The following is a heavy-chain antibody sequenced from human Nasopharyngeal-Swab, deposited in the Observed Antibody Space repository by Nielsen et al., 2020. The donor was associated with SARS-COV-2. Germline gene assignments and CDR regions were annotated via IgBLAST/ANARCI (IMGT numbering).Heavy chain of an antibody. CDR1: GFTFSSYT. CDR2: ISSGSSYI. D-gene: IGHD4-23*01. J-gene: IGHJ4*02. CDR3: ARYGTTVVTPYYFDY. Sequence: GGSLRLSCAASGFTFSSYTINWVRQAPGKGLEWVSSISSGSSYIYYADSVKGRFTISRDNAKNSLYLQMNSLRAEDTAVYYCARYGTTVVTPYYFDYWGQGTLVTVSS. V-gene: IGHV3-21*01.